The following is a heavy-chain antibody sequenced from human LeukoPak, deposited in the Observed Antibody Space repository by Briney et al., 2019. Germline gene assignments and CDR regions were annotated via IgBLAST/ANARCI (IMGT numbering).Heavy chain of an antibody. CDR3: VTYYYGSSAPKRNY. Sequence: PSETLSLTCAVYGGSFSDYFWSWIRQPPGKGLEWIGGTSHSGSTTYNPSLRSRVAISGDTSKKQFSLKLSSVTAADTAVYYCVTYYYGSSAPKRNYWGQGILVTVSS. J-gene: IGHJ4*02. CDR2: TSHSGST. D-gene: IGHD3-22*01. V-gene: IGHV4-34*01. CDR1: GGSFSDYF.